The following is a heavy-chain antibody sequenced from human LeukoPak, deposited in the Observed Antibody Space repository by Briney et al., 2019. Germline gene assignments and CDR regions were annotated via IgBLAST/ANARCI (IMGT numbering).Heavy chain of an antibody. V-gene: IGHV3-30*03. D-gene: IGHD3-10*01. Sequence: GGSLRLSCAASGFTFSSYGMHWVRQAPGKGLEWVAVISYDGSNKYYADSVKGRFTISRDNSKNTLYLQMNSLRAEDTAVYYCVCSSYFGFYFDYWGQGILVTVSS. J-gene: IGHJ4*02. CDR3: VCSSYFGFYFDY. CDR1: GFTFSSYG. CDR2: ISYDGSNK.